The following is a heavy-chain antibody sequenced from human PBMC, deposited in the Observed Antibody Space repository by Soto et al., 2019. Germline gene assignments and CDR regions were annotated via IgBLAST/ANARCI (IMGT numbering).Heavy chain of an antibody. V-gene: IGHV1-69*05. CDR2: VISIFGTA. CDR1: SGSISRNE. Sequence: KVSCNASSGSISRNEISWLLQPPGEGLEWMGGVISIFGTANYAHKVKGRFTITRDKSKITAYLEMNSLRSEDTAVYYCGRRRAAGSAQYYCYSMYDWGQGTTVTVSS. CDR3: GRRRAAGSAQYYCYSMYD. D-gene: IGHD6-25*01. J-gene: IGHJ6*02.